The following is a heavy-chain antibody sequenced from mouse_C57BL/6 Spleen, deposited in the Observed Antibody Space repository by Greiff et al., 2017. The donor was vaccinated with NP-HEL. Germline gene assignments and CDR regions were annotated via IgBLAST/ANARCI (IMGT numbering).Heavy chain of an antibody. CDR3: ARTPYYAMDY. Sequence: EVKLEESGGGLVKPGGSLKLSCAASGFTFSDYGMHWVRQAPEKGLEWVAYISSGSSTIYYADTVKGRFTISRDNAKNTLFLQMTSLRSEDTAMYYCARTPYYAMDYWGQGTSVTVSS. J-gene: IGHJ4*01. CDR2: ISSGSSTI. V-gene: IGHV5-17*01. CDR1: GFTFSDYG.